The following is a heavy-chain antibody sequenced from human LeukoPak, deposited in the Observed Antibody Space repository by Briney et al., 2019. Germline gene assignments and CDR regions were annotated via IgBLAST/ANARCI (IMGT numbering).Heavy chain of an antibody. Sequence: GGSLRLSCVASGFIFSRYGMHWVRQAPGKGLEYVSAISNSGGSTYYANSVKGRFTISRDNSKNTLYLQMGSLRGEDMAVYYCARGLITGAAGIYYYYGMDVWGQGTTVTVSS. D-gene: IGHD6-13*01. V-gene: IGHV3-64*01. CDR2: ISNSGGST. CDR3: ARGLITGAAGIYYYYGMDV. CDR1: GFIFSRYG. J-gene: IGHJ6*02.